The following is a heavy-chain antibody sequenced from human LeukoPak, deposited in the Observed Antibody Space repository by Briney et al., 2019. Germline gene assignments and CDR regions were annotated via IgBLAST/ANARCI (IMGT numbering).Heavy chain of an antibody. Sequence: GGFLRLSCAASGFTFSSYRMHWVREAPGKGLVWVSRINSDGSSTSYADSVKGRFTISRDNAKNTLYLQMNSLRAEDTAVHYCAREQWLGLYYYYYYMDVWGKGTTVTVSS. V-gene: IGHV3-74*01. CDR3: AREQWLGLYYYYYYMDV. J-gene: IGHJ6*03. CDR2: INSDGSST. D-gene: IGHD6-19*01. CDR1: GFTFSSYR.